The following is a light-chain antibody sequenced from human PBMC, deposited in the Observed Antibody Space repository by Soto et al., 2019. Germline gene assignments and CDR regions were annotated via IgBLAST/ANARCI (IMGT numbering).Light chain of an antibody. V-gene: IGKV3-15*01. Sequence: EVVLTQSPGTLSLSRGERATLSCRASERIYSAYLGWYQQKPGQAPRLLIYGASTRATGIPVRFSGSGSGTEFTLTISSLQSEDFAVYYCQQYNDWPQTFGQGTKVDIK. J-gene: IGKJ1*01. CDR1: ERIYSAY. CDR2: GAS. CDR3: QQYNDWPQT.